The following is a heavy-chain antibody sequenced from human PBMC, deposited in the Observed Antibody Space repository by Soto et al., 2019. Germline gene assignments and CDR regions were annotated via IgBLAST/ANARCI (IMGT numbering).Heavy chain of an antibody. CDR2: IYYSGST. D-gene: IGHD3-9*01. CDR3: ARDLSLDY. Sequence: SETLSLTCTVSGGSVSSGIYYWSWIRQPPGKGLEWIGYIYYSGSTNYNPSLKSRVTISVDTSKNQFSLKLSSVTAADTAVYYCARDLSLDYWGQGTLVTVSS. V-gene: IGHV4-61*01. J-gene: IGHJ4*02. CDR1: GGSVSSGIYY.